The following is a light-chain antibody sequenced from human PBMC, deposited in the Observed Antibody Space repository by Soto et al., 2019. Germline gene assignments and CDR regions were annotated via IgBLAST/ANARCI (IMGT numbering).Light chain of an antibody. CDR3: QQYNNWPIT. Sequence: EIVMTQSPATLSVSPGERATLSCRASQSLSSNLAWYQQKPGQAPRLLIYGASTRATGFPARFSGSGSGTEFTLTISSLQSEDFAVYYCQQYNNWPITFGQGTRLEIK. CDR2: GAS. V-gene: IGKV3-15*01. CDR1: QSLSSN. J-gene: IGKJ5*01.